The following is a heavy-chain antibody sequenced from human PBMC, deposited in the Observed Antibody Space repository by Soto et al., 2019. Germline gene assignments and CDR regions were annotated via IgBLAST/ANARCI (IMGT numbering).Heavy chain of an antibody. V-gene: IGHV3-11*01. D-gene: IGHD3-9*01. J-gene: IGHJ5*02. CDR3: ARAMTHYDILTLGRRNWFDP. CDR2: ISSSGSTI. Sequence: GGSLRLSCAASGFTFSDYYMSWIRQAPGKGLEWVSYISSSGSTIYYADSVKGRFTISRDNAKNSLYLQMNSLRAEDTAVYYCARAMTHYDILTLGRRNWFDPWGQGTLVTVSS. CDR1: GFTFSDYY.